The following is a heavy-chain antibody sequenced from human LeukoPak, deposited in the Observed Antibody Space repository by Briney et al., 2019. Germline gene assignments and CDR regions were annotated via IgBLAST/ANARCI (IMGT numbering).Heavy chain of an antibody. Sequence: PGGSLRLSCAASGFTFSSYGMHWVRQAPGKGLEWVAVIWYDGSNKYYADSVKGRFTISRDNSKNTLYLQMNSLRAEDTAVYYCARERRXXXXXYXDYWGXXTLVTVSS. CDR2: IWYDGSNK. J-gene: IGHJ4*01. D-gene: IGHD3-10*01. V-gene: IGHV3-33*01. CDR3: ARERRXXXXXYXDY. CDR1: GFTFSSYG.